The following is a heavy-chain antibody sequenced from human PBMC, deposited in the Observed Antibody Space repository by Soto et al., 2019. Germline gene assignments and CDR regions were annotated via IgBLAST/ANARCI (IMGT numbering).Heavy chain of an antibody. D-gene: IGHD3-16*01. CDR3: ARQGGGRAFDI. J-gene: IGHJ3*02. V-gene: IGHV4-59*12. CDR2: IYYSGST. Sequence: SETLSLTCTVSGGSISSYYWSWIRQPPGKGLEWIGYIYYSGSTNYNPSLKSRVTISVDTSKNQFSLKLSSVTAADTAVYYCARQGGGRAFDIWGQGTMVTVSS. CDR1: GGSISSYY.